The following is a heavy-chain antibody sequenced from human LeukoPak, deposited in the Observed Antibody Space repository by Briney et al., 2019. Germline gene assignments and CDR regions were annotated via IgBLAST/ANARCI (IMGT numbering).Heavy chain of an antibody. D-gene: IGHD2-15*01. V-gene: IGHV4-4*02. Sequence: KPSETLSLTCAVSGGSISSSNWWSWVRQPPGKGLEWIGEIYHSGSTNYNPSLKSRVAISVDKSKNQFSLKLSSVTAADTAVYYCARDHCSGGSCYSPWFDPWGQGTLVTVSS. CDR2: IYHSGST. CDR1: GGSISSSNW. J-gene: IGHJ5*02. CDR3: ARDHCSGGSCYSPWFDP.